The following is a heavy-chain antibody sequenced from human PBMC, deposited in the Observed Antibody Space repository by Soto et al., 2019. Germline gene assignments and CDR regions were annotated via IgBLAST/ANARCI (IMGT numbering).Heavy chain of an antibody. D-gene: IGHD3-3*01. J-gene: IGHJ3*02. CDR1: GYPVTAYY. CDR3: ANGGGVGVAGSAAFDM. Sequence: QLHLVQSGAVVKKPGASVTVSCSASGYPVTAYYMHWVRQAPGRGLEWMGGINPATGAAKYTQTFEGRVTMTRDTPTSTVFMELSGLTSEDTAGFYWANGGGVGVAGSAAFDMWGQGTLVTVSS. V-gene: IGHV1-2*02. CDR2: INPATGAA.